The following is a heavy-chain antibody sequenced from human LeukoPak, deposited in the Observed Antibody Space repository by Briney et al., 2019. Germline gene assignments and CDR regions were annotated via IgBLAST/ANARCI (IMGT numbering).Heavy chain of an antibody. J-gene: IGHJ4*02. Sequence: SQTLSLTCVVSGDSVSRKNGAWNSIRQSPSRGLEWLGRTYYRSKWYNDYTESMEGRMTISQDTSKNQYSLHLNSVTPDDTAVYYCARDFGTTGWHTFDYWGQGTLVTVSS. V-gene: IGHV6-1*01. CDR1: GDSVSRKNGA. CDR2: TYYRSKWYN. D-gene: IGHD6-19*01. CDR3: ARDFGTTGWHTFDY.